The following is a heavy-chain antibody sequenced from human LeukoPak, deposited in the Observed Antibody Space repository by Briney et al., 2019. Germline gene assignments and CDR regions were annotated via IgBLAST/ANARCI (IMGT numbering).Heavy chain of an antibody. Sequence: ASVKVSCTASGYTFTSYDINWVRQATGQGLEWMGWMNPNSGYTGYAQKFQGRVTMTRNTSISTAYMELRSLRSDDTAVYYCAREFSGYSHFDYWGQGTLVTVSS. D-gene: IGHD3-22*01. CDR3: AREFSGYSHFDY. CDR2: MNPNSGYT. V-gene: IGHV1-8*01. CDR1: GYTFTSYD. J-gene: IGHJ4*02.